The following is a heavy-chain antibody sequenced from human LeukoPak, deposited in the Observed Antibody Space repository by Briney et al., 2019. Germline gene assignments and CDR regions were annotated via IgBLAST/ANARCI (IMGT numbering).Heavy chain of an antibody. Sequence: PGRSLRLSCAASGFIFRDYVMNWVRQAPGKGLEWVAVTSFDESTKHYADSVQGRFTISRDNSKNTLYLQMNSLRAEDTAVYFCARDAGWLRSFDYWGQGTLVTV. CDR2: TSFDESTK. V-gene: IGHV3-30-3*01. CDR1: GFIFRDYV. D-gene: IGHD5-12*01. J-gene: IGHJ4*02. CDR3: ARDAGWLRSFDY.